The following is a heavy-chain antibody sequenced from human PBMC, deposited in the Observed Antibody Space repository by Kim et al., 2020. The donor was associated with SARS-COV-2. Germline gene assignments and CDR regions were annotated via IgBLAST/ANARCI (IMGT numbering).Heavy chain of an antibody. D-gene: IGHD4-17*01. V-gene: IGHV3-23*01. CDR2: ISGSGGST. CDR3: AKLPGDYDVLNYFDY. J-gene: IGHJ4*02. CDR1: GFTFSSYA. Sequence: GGSLRLSCAASGFTFSSYAMSWVRQAPGKGLEWVSAISGSGGSTYYADSVKGRFTISRDNSKNTLYLQMNSLRAEDTAVYYCAKLPGDYDVLNYFDYWGQGTLVTVSS.